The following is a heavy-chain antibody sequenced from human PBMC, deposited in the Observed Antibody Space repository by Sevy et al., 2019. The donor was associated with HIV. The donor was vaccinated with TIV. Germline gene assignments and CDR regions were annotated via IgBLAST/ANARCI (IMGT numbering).Heavy chain of an antibody. Sequence: ASVKVSCKASGYTFTGYYMHWMRQAPGQGLEWMGWINPNSGGTNYAQKFQGRVTMTRDTSISTAYMELSRLGSDDTAVYYCARTVYSSSWYFMTGGYYFDYWGQGTLLTVSS. CDR1: GYTFTGYY. J-gene: IGHJ4*02. CDR2: INPNSGGT. CDR3: ARTVYSSSWYFMTGGYYFDY. V-gene: IGHV1-2*02. D-gene: IGHD6-13*01.